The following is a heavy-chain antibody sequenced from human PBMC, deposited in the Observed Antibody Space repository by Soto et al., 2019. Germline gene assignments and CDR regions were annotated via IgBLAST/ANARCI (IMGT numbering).Heavy chain of an antibody. V-gene: IGHV1-69*04. CDR1: GGTFNSYA. CDR2: IIPMLGVP. CDR3: AGGATGSFHYYYMDV. Sequence: VQLVQSGAEVKKPGSSVNVSCKASGGTFNSYAINWVRQAPGQGLEWVGRIIPMLGVPNYAQKFQGRIMITADKFTATAYMEVTSLRSEDTAVYYCAGGATGSFHYYYMDVWGKGTTVTVSS. J-gene: IGHJ6*03. D-gene: IGHD3-10*01.